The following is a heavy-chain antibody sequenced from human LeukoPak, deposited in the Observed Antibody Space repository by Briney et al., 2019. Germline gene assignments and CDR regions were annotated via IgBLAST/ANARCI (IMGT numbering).Heavy chain of an antibody. Sequence: ASVNVSCKASGYTFTYYAMHWVRQAPGQGLQWMGWITPGGGTNYPQKFQGRVAITSDTSTTTAYMDLSRLTSDDTAVYYCARDRCVDGFAHFDYCGQGALVTVSS. J-gene: IGHJ4*02. D-gene: IGHD5-24*01. V-gene: IGHV1-2*02. CDR2: ITPGGGT. CDR3: ARDRCVDGFAHFDY. CDR1: GYTFTYYA.